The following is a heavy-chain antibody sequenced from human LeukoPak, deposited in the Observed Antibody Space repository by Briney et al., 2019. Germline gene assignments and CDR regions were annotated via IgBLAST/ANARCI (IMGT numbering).Heavy chain of an antibody. CDR3: AKADTVGPLRAFVY. D-gene: IGHD5-12*01. CDR2: ISGSADST. V-gene: IGHV3-23*01. CDR1: GFSFRNYA. Sequence: GSLRLSCAASGFSFRNYAMSWVRQAPGKGLEWVSGISGSADSTYYADSVKGRFTISRDDSKSTLYLQMNSLRAEDTAVYYCAKADTVGPLRAFVYWGRGTLVTVSS. J-gene: IGHJ4*02.